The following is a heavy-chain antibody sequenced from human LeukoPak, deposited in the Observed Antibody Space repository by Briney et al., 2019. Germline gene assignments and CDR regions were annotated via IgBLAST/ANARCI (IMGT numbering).Heavy chain of an antibody. CDR2: IYTSGST. Sequence: PSETLSLTCTVSGGSISSYYWSWIRQPAGKGLEWIGRIYTSGSTNYNPSLKSRVTMSVDTSKNQFSLKLSSVTAADTAVYYCARARYRSGGSCYSGKYNWFDPWGQGTLVTVSS. CDR1: GGSISSYY. J-gene: IGHJ5*02. D-gene: IGHD2-15*01. CDR3: ARARYRSGGSCYSGKYNWFDP. V-gene: IGHV4-4*07.